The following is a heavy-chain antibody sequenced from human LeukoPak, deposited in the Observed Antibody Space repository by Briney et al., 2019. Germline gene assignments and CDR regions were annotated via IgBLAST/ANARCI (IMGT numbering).Heavy chain of an antibody. J-gene: IGHJ4*02. CDR2: INHSGST. Sequence: SETLSLTCAVYGGSFSGYHWSWIRQPPGKGLEWIGEINHSGSTSYNPSLKSRITISVGTSKNQFSLKLTSVTAADTAVHYCARGRGYNSFDYWGQGTLVTVSS. CDR1: GGSFSGYH. D-gene: IGHD3-16*02. CDR3: ARGRGYNSFDY. V-gene: IGHV4-34*01.